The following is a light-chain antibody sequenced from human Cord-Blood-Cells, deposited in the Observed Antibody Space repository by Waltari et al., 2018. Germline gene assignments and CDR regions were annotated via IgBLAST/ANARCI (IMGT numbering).Light chain of an antibody. J-gene: IGLJ3*02. CDR3: CSYAGSYTWV. Sequence: QSALTNPRSVSGSPGQSVTISCTGTSSDVGGYNYVPWYQQHPGKAPKLMIYDVSKRPSGVPDRFSGSKSGNTASLTISGLQAEDEADYYCCSYAGSYTWVFGGGTKLTVL. V-gene: IGLV2-11*01. CDR1: SSDVGGYNY. CDR2: DVS.